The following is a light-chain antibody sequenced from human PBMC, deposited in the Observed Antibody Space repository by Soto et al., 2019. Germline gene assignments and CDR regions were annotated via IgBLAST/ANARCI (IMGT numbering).Light chain of an antibody. CDR3: QQYTNWPPLT. CDR1: QSVHGD. CDR2: DAS. J-gene: IGKJ4*01. V-gene: IGKV3-15*01. Sequence: EIVMTQSPATLSVSPGEGATLSCRASQSVHGDLAWYQQKPGQAPRLLIYDASTRAPGIPARFSGSGSGTEFTLTISSLQSEDFAIYYCQQYTNWPPLTFGGGTKVDI.